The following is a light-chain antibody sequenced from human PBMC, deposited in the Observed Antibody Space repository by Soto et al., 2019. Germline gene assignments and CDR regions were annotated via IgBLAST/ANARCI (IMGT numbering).Light chain of an antibody. Sequence: DIQMTQSPSSLSASVGDRVTITCQASQDISNYLNWYQQKPGKAPKLLIYDATNLETGVPSRFSGSGSGTEFTFTTSSLQPEDIAADDCQQYDNLLTCGGGTKVEIK. CDR1: QDISNY. V-gene: IGKV1-33*01. J-gene: IGKJ4*01. CDR3: QQYDNLLT. CDR2: DAT.